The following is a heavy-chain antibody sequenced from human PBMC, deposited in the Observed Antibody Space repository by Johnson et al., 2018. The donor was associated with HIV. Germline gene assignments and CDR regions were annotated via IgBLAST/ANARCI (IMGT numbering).Heavy chain of an antibody. V-gene: IGHV3-66*01. J-gene: IGHJ3*02. Sequence: EMQLVESGGGVVRPGGSLRLSCAASGFTVSSNYMSWVRQAPGKGLEWVSVIYSGGTTYYADSVKGRFTISRDNAENSLFLQMNSLRAEDTAIYYCASDYSDIGGYRLRAFDIWGQGTMVTVSS. CDR1: GFTVSSNY. CDR2: IYSGGTT. D-gene: IGHD3-22*01. CDR3: ASDYSDIGGYRLRAFDI.